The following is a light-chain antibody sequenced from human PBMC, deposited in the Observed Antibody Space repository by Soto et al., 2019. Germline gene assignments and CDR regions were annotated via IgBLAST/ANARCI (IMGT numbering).Light chain of an antibody. CDR2: EVN. V-gene: IGLV2-23*02. CDR1: SSDVGSYNL. CDR3: CSYVGSSMGV. Sequence: QSVLTQSASVSGSPGQSITISCTGTSSDVGSYNLVSWYQQHPGKAPKVIIYEVNKRPSGVSNRFSGSKSGNTASLTISGLQAEDEADYYCCSYVGSSMGVFGGGTKLTVL. J-gene: IGLJ2*01.